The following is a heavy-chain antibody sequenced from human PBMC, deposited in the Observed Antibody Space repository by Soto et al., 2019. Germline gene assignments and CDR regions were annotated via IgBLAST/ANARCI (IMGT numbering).Heavy chain of an antibody. Sequence: QVQLVESGGGVVQPGRSLRLSCAASGFTFSSYGMHWVRQAPGKGLEWVAVIWYDGSNKYYADSVKGRFTISRDNSKNTLYLQMNSLRAEDTAVYYCARERRVTMVRGRSGLDYWGQGTLVTVSS. CDR3: ARERRVTMVRGRSGLDY. CDR2: IWYDGSNK. D-gene: IGHD3-10*01. CDR1: GFTFSSYG. V-gene: IGHV3-33*01. J-gene: IGHJ4*02.